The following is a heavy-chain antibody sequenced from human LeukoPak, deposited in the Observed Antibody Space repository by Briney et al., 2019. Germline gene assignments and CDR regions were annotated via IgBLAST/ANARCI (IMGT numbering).Heavy chain of an antibody. J-gene: IGHJ3*02. CDR1: GGSISSYY. D-gene: IGHD6-13*01. V-gene: IGHV4-59*01. CDR3: ARDPSIAPDDAFGI. Sequence: SETLSLTCTVSGGSISSYYWSWIRQPPGKGLEWIGYIYYSGRTNYNPSLKSRVTISVDTSKNQFSLKMSSVTAADTAVYYCARDPSIAPDDAFGIWGQGTMVTVSS. CDR2: IYYSGRT.